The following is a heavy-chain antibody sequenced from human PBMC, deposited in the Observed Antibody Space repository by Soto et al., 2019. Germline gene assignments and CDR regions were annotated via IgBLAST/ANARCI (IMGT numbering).Heavy chain of an antibody. D-gene: IGHD2-8*01. J-gene: IGHJ2*01. CDR3: ARELRDVDRYFDL. CDR2: ISSSSSYI. Sequence: EVQLVESGGGLVKPGGSLRLSCAASGFTFSSYSMNWVRQAPGKGLEWVSSISSSSSYIYYADSVKGRFTISRDNAKNSLYLQMNSLRAEDTAVYYCARELRDVDRYFDLWGRGTLVTVSS. V-gene: IGHV3-21*01. CDR1: GFTFSSYS.